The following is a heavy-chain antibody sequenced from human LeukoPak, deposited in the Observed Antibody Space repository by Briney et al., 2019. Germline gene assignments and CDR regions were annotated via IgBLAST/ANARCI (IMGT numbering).Heavy chain of an antibody. CDR2: INPSGGST. CDR3: ARDAVTTDYYYYVDV. D-gene: IGHD4-17*01. V-gene: IGHV1-46*01. Sequence: ASVKVSCKASGYTFTSYYMHWVRQAPGQGLEWMGIINPSGGSTSYAQKFQGRVTMTRDMSTSTVYMELSSLRSEDTAVYYCARDAVTTDYYYYVDVWGKGTTVTVSS. J-gene: IGHJ6*03. CDR1: GYTFTSYY.